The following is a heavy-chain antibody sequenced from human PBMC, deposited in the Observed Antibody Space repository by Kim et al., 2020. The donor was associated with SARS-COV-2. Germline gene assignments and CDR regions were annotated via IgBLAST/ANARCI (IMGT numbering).Heavy chain of an antibody. V-gene: IGHV3-11*05. J-gene: IGHJ2*01. CDR1: GFTFSDYY. CDR3: ARAGENCGGDCPHGYFDL. D-gene: IGHD2-21*02. Sequence: GGSLRLSCAASGFTFSDYYMSWIRQAPGKGLEWVSYISSSSSYTNYADSVKGRFTISRDNAKNSLYLQMNSLRAEDTAVYYCARAGENCGGDCPHGYFDLWGRGTLVTVSS. CDR2: ISSSSSYT.